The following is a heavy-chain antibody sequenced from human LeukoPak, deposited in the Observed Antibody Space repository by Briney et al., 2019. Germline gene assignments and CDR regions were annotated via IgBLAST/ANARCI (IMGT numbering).Heavy chain of an antibody. CDR1: GGSISSSNW. Sequence: PSETLSLTCAVSGGSISSSNWWSWVRQPPGKGLEWIGEIYHSGSTNYNPSLKSRVTISVDKSKNQFSLKLSSVTAADTAVYYCARDPPRREGSGGLDYWGQGTLVTVSS. J-gene: IGHJ4*02. CDR3: ARDPPRREGSGGLDY. V-gene: IGHV4-4*02. D-gene: IGHD3-10*01. CDR2: IYHSGST.